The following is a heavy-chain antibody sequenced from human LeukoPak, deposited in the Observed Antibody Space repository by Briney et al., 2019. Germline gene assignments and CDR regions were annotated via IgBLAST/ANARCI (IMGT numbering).Heavy chain of an antibody. D-gene: IGHD4-23*01. CDR2: ISGSGGST. J-gene: IGHJ4*02. CDR3: AKALRYGGKSPFDY. V-gene: IGHV3-23*01. Sequence: GGSLRLSCAASGFTFSSYAMSWVRQAPGKGLEWVSAISGSGGSTYYADSVKGRFTISRDNSKNTLYQQMNSLRAEDTAVYYCAKALRYGGKSPFDYWGQGTLVTVSS. CDR1: GFTFSSYA.